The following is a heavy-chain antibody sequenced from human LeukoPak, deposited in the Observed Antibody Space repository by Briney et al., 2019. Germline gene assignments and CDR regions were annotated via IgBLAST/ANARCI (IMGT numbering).Heavy chain of an antibody. D-gene: IGHD2-2*01. Sequence: SQTLSLTCTVSSGSISSGGYYWSWIRQPPGKGLEWIGYIYHSGSTYYNPSLKSRVTISVDRSKNQFSLKLSSVTAADTAVYYCARLEGYCSSTSCAADYWGQGTLVTVSS. CDR2: IYHSGST. CDR1: SGSISSGGYY. J-gene: IGHJ4*02. V-gene: IGHV4-30-2*01. CDR3: ARLEGYCSSTSCAADY.